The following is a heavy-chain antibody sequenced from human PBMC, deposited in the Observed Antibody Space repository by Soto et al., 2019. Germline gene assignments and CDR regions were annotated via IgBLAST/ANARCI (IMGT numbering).Heavy chain of an antibody. J-gene: IGHJ5*02. CDR3: ARDLFRNWFDP. CDR1: GFTFSSYG. V-gene: IGHV3-33*01. D-gene: IGHD3-10*02. Sequence: QVQLVESGGGVVQPGRSLRLSCAASGFTFSSYGMHWVRQAPGKGLEWVAIIWNDGSNKYYTDSVKGRFTISRDNSKYTLYLQMNSLRAEDTAVYYCARDLFRNWFDPWGQGTLVTVSS. CDR2: IWNDGSNK.